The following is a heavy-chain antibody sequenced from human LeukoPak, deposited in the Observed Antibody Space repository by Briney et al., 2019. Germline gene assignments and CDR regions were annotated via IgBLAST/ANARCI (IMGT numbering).Heavy chain of an antibody. J-gene: IGHJ5*02. CDR3: ARAPYCSSTSCYTSWFDP. CDR1: GFTVSSNY. D-gene: IGHD2-2*02. V-gene: IGHV3-66*02. Sequence: GGSLRLSCAASGFTVSSNYMSWVRQAPGKGLEWVSVIYSGGSTYYADSVKGRFTISRDNSKNTLYLQMNSLRAEDTAVYYCARAPYCSSTSCYTSWFDPWGQGTLVTVSS. CDR2: IYSGGST.